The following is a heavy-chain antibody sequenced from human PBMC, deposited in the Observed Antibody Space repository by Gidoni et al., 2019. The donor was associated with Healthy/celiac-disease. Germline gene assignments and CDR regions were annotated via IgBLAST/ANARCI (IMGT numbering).Heavy chain of an antibody. Sequence: EVSLVESGRGLVKPGGSLSLSCAAPGSTFSSYSMNWVRQAPGKGLEWVASISSSSSYIYYADSVKGRFTISRDNAKNSLYLQMNSLRAEDTAVYYCARDLRYGDYVCDYWGQGTLVTVSS. CDR3: ARDLRYGDYVCDY. V-gene: IGHV3-21*01. CDR1: GSTFSSYS. D-gene: IGHD4-17*01. J-gene: IGHJ4*02. CDR2: ISSSSSYI.